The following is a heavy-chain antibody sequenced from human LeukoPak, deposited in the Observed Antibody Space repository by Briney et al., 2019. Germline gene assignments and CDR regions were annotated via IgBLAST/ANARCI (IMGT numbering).Heavy chain of an antibody. V-gene: IGHV3-64*01. CDR2: ISSNGGST. J-gene: IGHJ4*02. CDR3: ARGFPSPDKRPC. CDR1: GFTFSSYA. Sequence: GGSLRLSCAASGFTFSSYAMHWVRQAPGKGLEYVSAISSNGGSTYYANSAKGRFTISRDNSKNTLYLQVGSLRAEDMAVYYCARGFPSPDKRPCWGQGTLVTVSS. D-gene: IGHD3-10*01.